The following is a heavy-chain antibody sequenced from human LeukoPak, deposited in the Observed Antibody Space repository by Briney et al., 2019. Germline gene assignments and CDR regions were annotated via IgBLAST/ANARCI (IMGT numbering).Heavy chain of an antibody. CDR1: GFTFSDSY. J-gene: IGHJ4*02. CDR2: ISGSGHDI. V-gene: IGHV3-11*04. Sequence: PGGSLRLSCAASGFTFSDSYMTWVRQAPGKGVEWVAYISGSGHDINYSESAKGRFTISRDNAKNSLYLQMNSLRVEDTALYYCARRAPSHDFDDWGQGTLVTVSS. CDR3: ARRAPSHDFDD.